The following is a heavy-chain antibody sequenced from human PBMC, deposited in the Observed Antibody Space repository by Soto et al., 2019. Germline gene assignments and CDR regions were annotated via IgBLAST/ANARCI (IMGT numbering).Heavy chain of an antibody. CDR1: GYTFTNND. Sequence: QVQLVQSGAEVKRPGASVKVSCKASGYTFTNNDINWVRQATGQGPEWMGWMNPKSGNTGYAQKFQGRVTMTRDNSITTAYMELSSLRSEETAVHYCVGAPLGRYSEDYFDNWGQGTRVTVSS. D-gene: IGHD3-16*01. V-gene: IGHV1-8*01. J-gene: IGHJ4*02. CDR2: MNPKSGNT. CDR3: VGAPLGRYSEDYFDN.